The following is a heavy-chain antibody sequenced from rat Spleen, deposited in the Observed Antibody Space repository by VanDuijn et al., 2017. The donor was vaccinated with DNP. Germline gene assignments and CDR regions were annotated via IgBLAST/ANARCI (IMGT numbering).Heavy chain of an antibody. V-gene: IGHV5-27*01. CDR2: ITNSGGST. CDR1: GFTFSNYG. CDR3: TTGAGSP. Sequence: EVQLVESGGGPVQPGRSLKLSCAASGFTFSNYGMAWVRQAPTKGLEWVASITNSGGSTYYRDSVKGRITISRDNAKSTLYLQMDSLRSEDTATYYCTTGAGSPWGQGTSVTVSS. J-gene: IGHJ4*01. D-gene: IGHD1-4*01.